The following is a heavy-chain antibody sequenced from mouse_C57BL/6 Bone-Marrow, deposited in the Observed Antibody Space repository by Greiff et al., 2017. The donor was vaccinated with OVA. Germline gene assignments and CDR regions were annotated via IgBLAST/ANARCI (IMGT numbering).Heavy chain of an antibody. Sequence: VKLMESGAELARPGASVKMSCKASGYTFTSYTMHWVKQRPGQGLEWIGYINPSSGYTKYNQKFKDQATLPADKSSSTASMQLSSLSSEYSAVYYCARGYDGYTHFAYWGQGTTLTVSS. J-gene: IGHJ2*01. V-gene: IGHV1-4*01. D-gene: IGHD2-3*01. CDR3: ARGYDGYTHFAY. CDR1: GYTFTSYT. CDR2: INPSSGYT.